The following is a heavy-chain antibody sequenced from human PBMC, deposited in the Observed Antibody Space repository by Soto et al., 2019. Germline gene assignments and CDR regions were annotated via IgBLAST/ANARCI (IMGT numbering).Heavy chain of an antibody. J-gene: IGHJ4*02. Sequence: ASLKVSCKASGYTFTGYYMHWVRQAPGQGLEWMGWINPNSGGTNYAQKFQGWVTMTRDTSISTAYMELSRLRSDDTAVYYCAVPYRPGSYPFDYWGQGTLVTVSS. D-gene: IGHD1-26*01. CDR3: AVPYRPGSYPFDY. CDR2: INPNSGGT. V-gene: IGHV1-2*04. CDR1: GYTFTGYY.